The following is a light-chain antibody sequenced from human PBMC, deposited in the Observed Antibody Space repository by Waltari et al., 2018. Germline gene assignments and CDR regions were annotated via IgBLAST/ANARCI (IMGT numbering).Light chain of an antibody. CDR1: NIGSKN. J-gene: IGLJ1*01. CDR2: DDG. Sequence: SYVLTQPPSVSVAPGQTARISCDGNNIGSKNVHWYQQKPGQAPVLVVYDDGDRPSGTPDRFSGANAGNTATLTISRVDAGDEADYYCQVWDSGSDHYVFGTVTKVTVL. V-gene: IGLV3-21*02. CDR3: QVWDSGSDHYV.